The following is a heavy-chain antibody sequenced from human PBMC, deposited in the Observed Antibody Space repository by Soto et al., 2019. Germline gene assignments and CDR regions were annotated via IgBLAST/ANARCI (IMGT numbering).Heavy chain of an antibody. CDR3: TIEGAYPGPDFDY. J-gene: IGHJ4*02. V-gene: IGHV3-72*01. CDR1: GFTFSDRY. CDR2: TKNKANSYTT. Sequence: GGSLRLSCAASGFTFSDRYMDWVRHAPGKGLEWVGRTKNKANSYTTEYAASVKARFTISRDYSRDSVYLQMNSLKTDDTAVYYCTIEGAYPGPDFDYWGQGTLVTVSS. D-gene: IGHD3-16*01.